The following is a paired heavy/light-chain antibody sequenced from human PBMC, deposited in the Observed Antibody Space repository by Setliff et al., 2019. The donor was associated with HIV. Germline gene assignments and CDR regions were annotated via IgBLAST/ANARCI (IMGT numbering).Light chain of an antibody. V-gene: IGKV3-11*01. Sequence: EIVLTQSPATLSLSPGERATLSCRASQSVGSYLAWYQQKPGQAPRLLIYDASNRATGIPARFSGSGSGTDFILTISSLEPEDFAVYYCQQRSDWPPLTFGGGTKVEI. CDR1: QSVGSY. CDR2: DAS. CDR3: QQRSDWPPLT. J-gene: IGKJ4*01.
Heavy chain of an antibody. Sequence: QVQLVESGGGVVQPGGSMRLSCATFGFTFSNIGMHWVRQAPGKGLEWVAFIENDESNKQYVDSVKGRFTISRDNSWSTLYLQMDSLTVEDTAVYYCVNNLHGGTLRVDYWGQGTLVIVSS. CDR1: GFTFSNIG. V-gene: IGHV3-30*02. D-gene: IGHD2-15*01. J-gene: IGHJ4*02. CDR2: IENDESNK. CDR3: VNNLHGGTLRVDY.